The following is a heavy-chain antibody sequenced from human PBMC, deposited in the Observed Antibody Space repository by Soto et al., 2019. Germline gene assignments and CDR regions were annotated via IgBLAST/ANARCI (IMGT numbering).Heavy chain of an antibody. CDR2: IYYSGST. CDR3: ARDSSGWYGGFDP. CDR1: GGSISSSSYY. V-gene: IGHV4-39*02. D-gene: IGHD6-19*01. J-gene: IGHJ5*02. Sequence: QLQLQESGPGLVKPSETLSLTCTVSGGSISSSSYYWGWIRQPPGKGLEWIGSIYYSGSTYYNPSLKSRVTISVDTSKNQFSLKLSSVTAADTAVYYCARDSSGWYGGFDPWGQGTLVTVSS.